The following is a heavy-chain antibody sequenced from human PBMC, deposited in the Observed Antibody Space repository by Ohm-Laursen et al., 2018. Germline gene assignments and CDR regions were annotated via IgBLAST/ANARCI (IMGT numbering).Heavy chain of an antibody. V-gene: IGHV3-23*01. CDR3: AKGRYSSSWYGNDY. CDR1: GFTFSSYW. D-gene: IGHD6-13*01. CDR2: ISGSGGST. J-gene: IGHJ4*02. Sequence: GSLRLSCSASGFTFSSYWMSWVRQAPGKGLEWVSAISGSGGSTYYADSVKGRFTISRDNSKNTLYLQMNSLRAEGTAVYYCAKGRYSSSWYGNDYWGQGTLVTVSS.